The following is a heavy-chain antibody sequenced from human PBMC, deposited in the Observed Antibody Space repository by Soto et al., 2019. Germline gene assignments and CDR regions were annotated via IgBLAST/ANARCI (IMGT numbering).Heavy chain of an antibody. CDR1: GGSISSYY. V-gene: IGHV4-59*12. CDR3: AREGRVLRYFDWSFRAFDI. D-gene: IGHD3-9*01. CDR2: IYYSGST. Sequence: SETLSLTCTVSGGSISSYYWSWIRQPPGKGLEWIGYIYYSGSTYYNPSLKSRVTISVDTSKNQFSLKLSSVTAADTAVYYCAREGRVLRYFDWSFRAFDIWGQGTMVTVSS. J-gene: IGHJ3*02.